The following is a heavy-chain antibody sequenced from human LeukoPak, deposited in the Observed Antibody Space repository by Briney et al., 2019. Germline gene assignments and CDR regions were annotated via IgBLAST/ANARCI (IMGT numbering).Heavy chain of an antibody. V-gene: IGHV3-21*01. Sequence: GGSLRLSCAASGFTFSSYSMNWVRQAPGKGLEWVSSISSSSSYIYYADSVKGRFTISGDNAKNSLYLQMNSLRAEDTAVYYCARGELTTVTSYYYYGMDVWGQGTTVTVSS. CDR3: ARGELTTVTSYYYYGMDV. J-gene: IGHJ6*02. CDR1: GFTFSSYS. CDR2: ISSSSSYI. D-gene: IGHD4-17*01.